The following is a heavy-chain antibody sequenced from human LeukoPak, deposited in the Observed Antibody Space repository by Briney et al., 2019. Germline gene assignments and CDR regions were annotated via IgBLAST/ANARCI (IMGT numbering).Heavy chain of an antibody. D-gene: IGHD1-1*01. Sequence: GGSLRLSCAASGFTVSSNYMSWVRQAPGKGLEWVSVIYSGGSTYYADSVKGRFTISRDNSKNTLYLQMNSLRAEDTAVYYCAKGSRLDSYDYWGQGILVTVSS. CDR2: IYSGGST. V-gene: IGHV3-53*01. CDR1: GFTVSSNY. CDR3: AKGSRLDSYDY. J-gene: IGHJ4*02.